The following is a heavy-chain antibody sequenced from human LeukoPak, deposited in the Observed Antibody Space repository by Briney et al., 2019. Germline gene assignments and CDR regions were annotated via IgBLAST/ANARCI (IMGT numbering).Heavy chain of an antibody. V-gene: IGHV3-7*01. J-gene: IGHJ4*02. Sequence: GGSLRLSCVASGFTFSSYWMSWVRHAPGKGPEWVANIKQESGEIYYVDSVKGRFTISRDNAKNSLYLQMNSLRAEDTAVYYCARDKIVGPTRFDYWGQGSLVTVSS. CDR2: IKQESGEI. CDR1: GFTFSSYW. D-gene: IGHD1-26*01. CDR3: ARDKIVGPTRFDY.